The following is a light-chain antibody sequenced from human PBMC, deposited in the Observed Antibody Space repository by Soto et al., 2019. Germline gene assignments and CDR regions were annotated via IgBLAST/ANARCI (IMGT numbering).Light chain of an antibody. CDR1: QSISSW. CDR2: KAS. Sequence: DIQMTQSPSTLSASVGDRVTITCRASQSISSWLAWYQQKPGKAPNLLIYKASTLRSGVPSRFSGSGSGTEFTLTIISLQPDDFATYYCQQYSIYSRTFGQGTKVEVK. CDR3: QQYSIYSRT. V-gene: IGKV1-5*03. J-gene: IGKJ1*01.